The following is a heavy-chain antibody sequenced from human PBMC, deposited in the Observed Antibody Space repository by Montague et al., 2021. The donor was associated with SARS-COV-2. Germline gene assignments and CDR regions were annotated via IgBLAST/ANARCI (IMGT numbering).Heavy chain of an antibody. V-gene: IGHV4-59*11. J-gene: IGHJ4*01. CDR3: ERVPAVTKVSAATIDF. CDR2: FLPTGDS. D-gene: IGHD4-11*01. CDR1: RDSITNPH. Sequence: SETLSLTCIVSRDSITNPHWGCGRQPPAKELQWRTAFLPTGDSNHNPSLISRSTTSLDTAKNQFSLGLRSVTAADSARYFCERVPAVTKVSAATIDFWGHGILVTVSS.